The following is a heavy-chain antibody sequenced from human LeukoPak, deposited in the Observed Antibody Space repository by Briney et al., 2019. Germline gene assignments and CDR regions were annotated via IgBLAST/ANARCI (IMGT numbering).Heavy chain of an antibody. CDR3: ARERSRNWNYDAFDI. D-gene: IGHD1-7*01. V-gene: IGHV4-59*12. CDR1: GGSISSYY. J-gene: IGHJ3*02. Sequence: PSETLSLTCTVSGGSISSYYWSWIRQPPGKGLEWIGYIYYSGSTNYNPSLKSRVTISVDTSKNQFSLKLSSVTAADTAVYYCARERSRNWNYDAFDIWGQGTMVTVSS. CDR2: IYYSGST.